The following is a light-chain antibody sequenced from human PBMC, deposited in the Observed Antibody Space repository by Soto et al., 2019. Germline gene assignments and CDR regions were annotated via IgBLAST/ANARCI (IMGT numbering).Light chain of an antibody. V-gene: IGKV3-15*01. Sequence: ILMAQCPATLSVSPGERATLSCRASQSVSNNLAWYQQKPGQAPRLLIYDASTRATGIPARFSGSGSGTEFTLTISGLQSEDFAVYYCQQYNNWPPWTFGPGTKVEIK. CDR3: QQYNNWPPWT. CDR1: QSVSNN. CDR2: DAS. J-gene: IGKJ1*01.